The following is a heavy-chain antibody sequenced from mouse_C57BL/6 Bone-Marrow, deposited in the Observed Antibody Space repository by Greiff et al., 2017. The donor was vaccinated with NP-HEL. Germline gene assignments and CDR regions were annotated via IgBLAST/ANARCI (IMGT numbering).Heavy chain of an antibody. CDR3: ARSGYCSSSNYFDY. CDR2: IDPYSGGT. D-gene: IGHD1-1*01. V-gene: IGHV1-72*01. J-gene: IGHJ2*01. CDR1: GYTFTSYW. Sequence: QVQLQQPGAELVKPGASVKLSCKASGYTFTSYWMHWVKQRPGRGLEWIGRIDPYSGGTKYNEKFKGKATLTVDKPSSTAYMQLSSLTSEDSAVYYCARSGYCSSSNYFDYWGQGTPLTVSS.